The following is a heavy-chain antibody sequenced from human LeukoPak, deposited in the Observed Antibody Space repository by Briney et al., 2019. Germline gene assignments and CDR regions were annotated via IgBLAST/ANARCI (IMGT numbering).Heavy chain of an antibody. CDR2: INPDSGGT. J-gene: IGHJ3*02. D-gene: IGHD3-22*01. CDR3: ASLVSLVTMIVDPGAFDI. Sequence: ASVKVSCKASGYTFTAYYMHWVRQAPGQGLEWMGRINPDSGGTNYAQKFQGRVTMTRDTSITTAYMELSRLRSDDTAVYYCASLVSLVTMIVDPGAFDIWGQGTMVTVSS. CDR1: GYTFTAYY. V-gene: IGHV1-2*06.